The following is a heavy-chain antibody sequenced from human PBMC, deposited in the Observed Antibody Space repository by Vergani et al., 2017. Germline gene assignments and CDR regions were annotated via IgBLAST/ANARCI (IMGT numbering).Heavy chain of an antibody. CDR2: ISSSSSYI. Sequence: VQLVQSGAEVKKPGSSVKVSCKASGFTFSSYSMNWVRQAPGKGLEWVSSISSSSSYIYYADSVKGRFTISRDNAKNSLYQQMNILRAEDKAVYYCARDMKGSSWSRPAVTNSRRNYYYYYGMDVWGQGTTVTVSS. V-gene: IGHV3-21*01. D-gene: IGHD3-10*01. CDR3: ARDMKGSSWSRPAVTNSRRNYYYYYGMDV. J-gene: IGHJ6*02. CDR1: GFTFSSYS.